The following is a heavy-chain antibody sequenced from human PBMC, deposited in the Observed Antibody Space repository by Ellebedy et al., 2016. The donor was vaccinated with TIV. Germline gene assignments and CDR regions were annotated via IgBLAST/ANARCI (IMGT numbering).Heavy chain of an antibody. Sequence: GESLKISCTASGFIFSSHAMNWVRQVPGKGLEWVAPISGSGTNTYYADSVKGRFTISTDRSTNPLYLQMDSLRAEDAAVYYGSKPQSTNGWYAFWFFDVWGRGTLVSVSS. J-gene: IGHJ2*01. CDR1: GFIFSSHA. CDR3: SKPQSTNGWYAFWFFDV. CDR2: ISGSGTNT. V-gene: IGHV3-23*01. D-gene: IGHD2-8*01.